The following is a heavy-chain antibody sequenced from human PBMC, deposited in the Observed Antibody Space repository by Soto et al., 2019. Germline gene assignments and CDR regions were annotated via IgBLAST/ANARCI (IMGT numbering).Heavy chain of an antibody. D-gene: IGHD5-18*01. J-gene: IGHJ4*02. V-gene: IGHV3-30*18. CDR3: AKVALGGYSYFDY. CDR2: ISYDGSNK. Sequence: PGGSLRLSCAASGFTFSSYGMHWVRQAPGKGLEWVAVISYDGSNKYYADSVKGRFTISRDNSKNTLYLQMNSLRAEDTAVYYCAKVALGGYSYFDYWGQGTLVTVSS. CDR1: GFTFSSYG.